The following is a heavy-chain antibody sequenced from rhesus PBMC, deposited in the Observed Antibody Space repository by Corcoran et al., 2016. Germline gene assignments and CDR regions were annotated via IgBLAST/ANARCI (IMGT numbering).Heavy chain of an antibody. CDR1: GDSISRSNW. J-gene: IGHJ5-2*02. V-gene: IGHV4-65*02. CDR3: ARHPYPFGSLDV. D-gene: IGHD3S6*01. Sequence: QVQLQESGPGLVEPSETLPLTCPVPGDSISRSNWWSRLRKPPGKGLEWIGSIVFISGDTFYYPSFVSRVTISKDTSKNQFSLRLNSMTAADTAVYQCARHPYPFGSLDVWGRGLLVTVSS. CDR2: IVFISGDT.